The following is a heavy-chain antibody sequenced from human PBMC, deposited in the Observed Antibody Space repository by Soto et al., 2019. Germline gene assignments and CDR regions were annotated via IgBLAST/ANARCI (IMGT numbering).Heavy chain of an antibody. CDR1: GFTFSLSA. D-gene: IGHD3-9*01. V-gene: IGHV3-23*01. J-gene: IGHJ4*02. Sequence: EVQLLESGGGFVQPGASLRLSCAASGFTFSLSAMSWVRQAPGRGLDWVSSLSGGGSTTDYADSVKGRFTISRDNSKNTVHLQMNSLRVEDTAVYYCAKGPEYDILTGCDYWGQGALVTVSS. CDR3: AKGPEYDILTGCDY. CDR2: LSGGGSTT.